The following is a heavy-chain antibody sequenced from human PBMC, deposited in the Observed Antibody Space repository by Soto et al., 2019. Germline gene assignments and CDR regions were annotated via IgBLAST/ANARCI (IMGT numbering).Heavy chain of an antibody. V-gene: IGHV3-7*01. CDR1: GFTFSSYW. J-gene: IGHJ4*02. Sequence: HPGGSLRLSCAASGFTFSSYWMSWVRQAPGKGLEWVANIKQDGSEKYYVDSVKGRFTISRDNAKNSLYLQMNSLRAEDTAVYYCARDLWRYLGVYDYWGQGTLVTVSS. D-gene: IGHD3-16*01. CDR3: ARDLWRYLGVYDY. CDR2: IKQDGSEK.